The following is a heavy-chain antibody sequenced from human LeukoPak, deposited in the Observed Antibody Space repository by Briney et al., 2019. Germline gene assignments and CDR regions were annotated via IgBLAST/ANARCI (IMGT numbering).Heavy chain of an antibody. J-gene: IGHJ3*02. D-gene: IGHD3-3*01. Sequence: PGESLKISCKGSGYSFPNYWIGWVRQMPGKGLEWMGIIYPGDSDTRYSPSFQGQVTISADKSISTAYLQWSSLKASDTAMYYCARHDQGGVDFWSGYYKNDAFDIWGQGTMVTVSS. CDR3: ARHDQGGVDFWSGYYKNDAFDI. V-gene: IGHV5-51*01. CDR1: GYSFPNYW. CDR2: IYPGDSDT.